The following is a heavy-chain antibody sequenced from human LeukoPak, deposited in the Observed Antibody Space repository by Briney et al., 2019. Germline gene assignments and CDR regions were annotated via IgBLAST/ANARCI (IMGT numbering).Heavy chain of an antibody. J-gene: IGHJ4*02. V-gene: IGHV3-9*01. D-gene: IGHD6-19*01. CDR1: GFTFDDYA. CDR3: AKSVAGRVFDY. Sequence: PGGSLRLSCAASGFTFDDYAMHWVRQAPGKGLEWVSGISWNSGSIGYADSVKGRFTISRDNAKNSLYLQMNSPRAEDTALYYCAKSVAGRVFDYWGQGTLVTVSS. CDR2: ISWNSGSI.